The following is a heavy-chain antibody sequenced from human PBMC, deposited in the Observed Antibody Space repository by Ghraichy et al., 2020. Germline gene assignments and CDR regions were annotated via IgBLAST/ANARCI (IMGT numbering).Heavy chain of an antibody. J-gene: IGHJ4*02. Sequence: SVKVSCKASGGTFSSYAISWVRQAPGQGLEWMGGIIPIFGTANYAQKFQGRVTITADESTSTAYMELSSLRSEDTAVYYCASETDGSGSPLDYWGQGTLVTVSS. CDR1: GGTFSSYA. CDR2: IIPIFGTA. V-gene: IGHV1-69*13. D-gene: IGHD3-10*01. CDR3: ASETDGSGSPLDY.